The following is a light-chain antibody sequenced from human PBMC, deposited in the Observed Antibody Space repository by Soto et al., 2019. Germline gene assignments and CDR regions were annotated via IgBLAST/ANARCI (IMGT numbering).Light chain of an antibody. CDR3: SSYTSSSTYV. CDR2: EVN. CDR1: SSDVGNYNL. Sequence: QSVLTQPASVSGSPGQSITISCTGTSSDVGNYNLVSWYQQHPGKAPKLMIYEVNKRPSGVSNRFSGSKSGNTASLTISGLQAEDEADYYCSSYTSSSTYVFGTGTKVTV. J-gene: IGLJ1*01. V-gene: IGLV2-14*02.